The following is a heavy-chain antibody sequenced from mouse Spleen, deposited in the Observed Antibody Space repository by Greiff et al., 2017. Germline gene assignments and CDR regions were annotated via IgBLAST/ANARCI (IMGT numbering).Heavy chain of an antibody. J-gene: IGHJ2*01. CDR2: IWSGGST. D-gene: IGHD1-1*01. V-gene: IGHV2-2*01. CDR1: GFSLTSYG. Sequence: VQLQQSGPGLVQPSQSLSITCTVSGFSLTSYGVHWVRQSPGKGLEWLGVIWSGGSTDYNAAFISRLSISKDNSKSQVFFKMNSLQADDTAIYYCATPITTVGAFDYWGQGTTLTVSS. CDR3: ATPITTVGAFDY.